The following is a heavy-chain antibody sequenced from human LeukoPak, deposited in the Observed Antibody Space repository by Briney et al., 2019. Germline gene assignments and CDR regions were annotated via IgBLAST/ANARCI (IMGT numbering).Heavy chain of an antibody. J-gene: IGHJ5*02. Sequence: TSETLSLTCTVSGGSISSGGYYWSWIRQPPGKGLEWIGEINHSGSTNYNPSLKSRVTISVDTSKNQFSLKLSSVTAADTAVYYCARAPVVPAGPRDWFDPWGQGTLVTVSS. CDR2: INHSGST. D-gene: IGHD2-2*01. V-gene: IGHV4-39*07. CDR3: ARAPVVPAGPRDWFDP. CDR1: GGSISSGGYY.